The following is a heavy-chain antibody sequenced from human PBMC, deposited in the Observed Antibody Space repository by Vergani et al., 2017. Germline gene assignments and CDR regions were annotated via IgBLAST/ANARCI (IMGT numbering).Heavy chain of an antibody. Sequence: QVQLQESGPGLVTPSQTLSLTCTVSGGSINSHNYYWSWIRQPAVKGLEWIGRIHTSGSTNDNTSLKSRVTLSKDTSKNQFTMTLTSVTAADTAVDFCASHIVVVPAAYWADAFDIWGEGTMVTVSS. D-gene: IGHD2-2*01. V-gene: IGHV4-61*02. J-gene: IGHJ3*02. CDR3: ASHIVVVPAAYWADAFDI. CDR2: IHTSGST. CDR1: GGSINSHNYY.